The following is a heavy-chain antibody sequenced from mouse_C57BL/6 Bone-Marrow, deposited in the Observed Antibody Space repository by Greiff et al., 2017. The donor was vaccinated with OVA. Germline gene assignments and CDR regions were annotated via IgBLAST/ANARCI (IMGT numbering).Heavy chain of an antibody. CDR2: INPNYGTT. CDR1: GYSFTDYN. J-gene: IGHJ2*01. D-gene: IGHD2-5*01. V-gene: IGHV1-39*01. Sequence: EVQLQQSGPELVKPGASVKISCKASGYSFTDYNINLVPHINCHILEWIGVINPNYGTTSYNQKFKGKATLTVDQSSSTAYMQLNSLTSEDSAVYYCARYYSNYVFDYWGQGTTLTVSS. CDR3: ARYYSNYVFDY.